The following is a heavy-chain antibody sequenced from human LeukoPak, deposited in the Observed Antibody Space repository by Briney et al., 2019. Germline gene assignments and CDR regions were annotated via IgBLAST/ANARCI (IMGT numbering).Heavy chain of an antibody. D-gene: IGHD5-18*01. CDR1: GFTFSSYW. CDR3: AKDMIRGCSYGPGEWYFDL. J-gene: IGHJ2*01. CDR2: ISWNSGSI. V-gene: IGHV3-9*01. Sequence: PGGSLRLSCAASGFTFSSYWMNWVRQAPGKGLEWVSGISWNSGSIGYADSVKGRFTISRDNAKNSLYLQMNSLRAEDTALYYCAKDMIRGCSYGPGEWYFDLWGRGTLVTVSS.